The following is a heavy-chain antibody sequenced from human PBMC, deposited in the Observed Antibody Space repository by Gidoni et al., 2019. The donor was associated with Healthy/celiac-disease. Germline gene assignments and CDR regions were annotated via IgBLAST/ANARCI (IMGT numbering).Heavy chain of an antibody. D-gene: IGHD6-13*01. CDR2: TYYRSKWYN. Sequence: QVQLQQSGPGLVKPSQTLPLTCAISGDSVSRNSAAWNWIRQSPSRGLEWLGRTYYRSKWYNDYAVSVKSRITINPDTSKNQCSLQLNSVTPEDTAVYYCARVLYSSSWYGAPGVWFDPWGQGTLVTVSS. V-gene: IGHV6-1*01. CDR3: ARVLYSSSWYGAPGVWFDP. CDR1: GDSVSRNSAA. J-gene: IGHJ5*02.